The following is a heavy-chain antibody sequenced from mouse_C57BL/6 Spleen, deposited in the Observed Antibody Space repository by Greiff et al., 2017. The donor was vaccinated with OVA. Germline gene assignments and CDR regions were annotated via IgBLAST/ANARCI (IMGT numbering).Heavy chain of an antibody. CDR1: GYTFTSYW. J-gene: IGHJ4*01. D-gene: IGHD3-2*02. CDR3: AREGNTQLRPYAMDY. V-gene: IGHV1-69*01. Sequence: QVQLKQPGAELVMPGASVKLSCKASGYTFTSYWMHWVKQRPGQGLEWIGEIDPSDSYTNYNQKFKGKSTLTVDKSSSTAYMQLSSLTSEDSAFYYCAREGNTQLRPYAMDYWGQGTSVTVSS. CDR2: IDPSDSYT.